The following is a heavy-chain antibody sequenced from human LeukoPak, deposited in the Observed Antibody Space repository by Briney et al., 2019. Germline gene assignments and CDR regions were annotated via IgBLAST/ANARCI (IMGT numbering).Heavy chain of an antibody. CDR2: INHSGST. Sequence: SETLSLTCAVYGGSFSGCYWSWIRQPPGKGLEWIGEINHSGSTNYNPSLKSRVTISVDTSKNQFSLKLSSVTAADTAVYYCARYRAGTFYYYYMDVWGKGTTVTVSS. CDR1: GGSFSGCY. V-gene: IGHV4-34*01. CDR3: ARYRAGTFYYYYMDV. D-gene: IGHD1-14*01. J-gene: IGHJ6*03.